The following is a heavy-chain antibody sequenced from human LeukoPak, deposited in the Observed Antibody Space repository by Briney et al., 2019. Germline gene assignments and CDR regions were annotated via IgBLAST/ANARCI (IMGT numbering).Heavy chain of an antibody. J-gene: IGHJ4*02. CDR2: INPNSGGT. V-gene: IGHV1-2*02. Sequence: APVKVSCKASGYTFTGYYMHWVRQAPGQGLEWMGWINPNSGGTNYAQKFQGRVTMTRDTSISTAYMELSSLRSEDTAVYYCARVGKWLVRSPMGDYWGQGTLVTVSS. CDR3: ARVGKWLVRSPMGDY. D-gene: IGHD6-19*01. CDR1: GYTFTGYY.